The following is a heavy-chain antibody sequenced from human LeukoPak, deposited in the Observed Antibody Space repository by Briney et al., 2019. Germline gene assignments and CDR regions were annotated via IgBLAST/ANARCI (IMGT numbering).Heavy chain of an antibody. Sequence: GGSLRLSCAASGFTFSSYAMHWVRQAPGKGLEWVAVISYDGSNKYYADSVKGRFTISRDNSKNTLYLQMNSLRAEDTAVYYCARDAWELPDYWGQGTLVTVSS. D-gene: IGHD1-26*01. CDR1: GFTFSSYA. CDR2: ISYDGSNK. J-gene: IGHJ4*02. CDR3: ARDAWELPDY. V-gene: IGHV3-30*04.